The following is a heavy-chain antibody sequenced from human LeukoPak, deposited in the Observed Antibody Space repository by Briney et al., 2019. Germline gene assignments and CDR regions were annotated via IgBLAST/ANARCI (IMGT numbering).Heavy chain of an antibody. Sequence: ASVKVSCKASGYTFTSYGISWVRQAPGQGLEWMGWISAYNGNTNYAQKLQGRVTMTTDTSTSTVYMELKSLRSDDTAVYYCAREYCSGGSCYWGDFDYWGQGTLVTVSS. V-gene: IGHV1-18*04. J-gene: IGHJ4*02. CDR1: GYTFTSYG. CDR2: ISAYNGNT. D-gene: IGHD2-15*01. CDR3: AREYCSGGSCYWGDFDY.